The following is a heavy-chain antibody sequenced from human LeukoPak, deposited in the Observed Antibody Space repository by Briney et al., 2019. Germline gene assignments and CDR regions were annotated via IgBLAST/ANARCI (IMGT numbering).Heavy chain of an antibody. D-gene: IGHD1-1*01. CDR2: INPSSGST. CDR1: GYTFTSYG. Sequence: GASVKVSCKASGYTFTSYGISWVRQAPGQGLEWMGIINPSSGSTSYAQKFQGRVTMTRDTSTSTVYMELSSLRSEDTAVYYCAGGGGDWTYGMDVWGQGTTVTVSS. CDR3: AGGGGDWTYGMDV. J-gene: IGHJ6*02. V-gene: IGHV1-46*01.